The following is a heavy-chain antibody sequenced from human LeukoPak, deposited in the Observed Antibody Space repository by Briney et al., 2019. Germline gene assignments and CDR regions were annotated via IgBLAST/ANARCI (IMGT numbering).Heavy chain of an antibody. CDR3: ARTRYYYNSRSYGAPYYFDY. CDR1: GGSMSSYY. J-gene: IGHJ4*02. D-gene: IGHD3-10*01. V-gene: IGHV4-4*07. Sequence: PSETLSLTCTVSGGSMSSYYWNWIRQPAGKVLECIGRIYTSGSTNYNPSLKSRVIMSVDTSKNQFSLKLSSVTAADTAVYYCARTRYYYNSRSYGAPYYFDYWGQGTLVTVSS. CDR2: IYTSGST.